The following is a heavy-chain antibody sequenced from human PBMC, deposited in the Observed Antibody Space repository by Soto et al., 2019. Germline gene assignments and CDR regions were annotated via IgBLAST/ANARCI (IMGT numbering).Heavy chain of an antibody. CDR2: IYYSGST. CDR3: ARPRMWFGESGAFDI. V-gene: IGHV4-59*01. J-gene: IGHJ3*02. CDR1: GGSISSYY. D-gene: IGHD3-10*01. Sequence: QVQLQESGPGLVKPSETLSLTCTVSGGSISSYYWSWIRQPPGKGLEWIGYIYYSGSTNYNPSLKSRVTISVDTSKNQFSLKLSSVTAADTAVYYCARPRMWFGESGAFDIWGQGTMVTVSS.